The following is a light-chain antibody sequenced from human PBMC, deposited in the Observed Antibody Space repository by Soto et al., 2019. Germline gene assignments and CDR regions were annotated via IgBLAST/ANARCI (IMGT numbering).Light chain of an antibody. CDR2: EVS. V-gene: IGLV2-14*01. Sequence: QSALTQPASVSGSPGQSITISCTGTSSDVGSYNYVSWYQQHPGKAPKLMIYEVSYRPSGVSFRFSGSKSGNAASLTISGLQAEDEADYYCSSYASSNTLVFGTGTKVTVL. J-gene: IGLJ1*01. CDR1: SSDVGSYNY. CDR3: SSYASSNTLV.